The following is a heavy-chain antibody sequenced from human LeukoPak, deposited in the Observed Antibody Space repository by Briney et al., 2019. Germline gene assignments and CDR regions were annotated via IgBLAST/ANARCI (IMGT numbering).Heavy chain of an antibody. CDR2: VSGGGST. CDR1: GFTFSTYA. Sequence: PGGSLRLSCTASGFTFSTYAMTWVRQAPGKELEWVSTVSGGGSTYYADSVRGRFTISRDNSKNTLYLQMNSLRAEDTAVYYCAKGDVVYADYYYGMDVWGQGTTVTVSS. D-gene: IGHD2-8*02. CDR3: AKGDVVYADYYYGMDV. V-gene: IGHV3-23*01. J-gene: IGHJ6*02.